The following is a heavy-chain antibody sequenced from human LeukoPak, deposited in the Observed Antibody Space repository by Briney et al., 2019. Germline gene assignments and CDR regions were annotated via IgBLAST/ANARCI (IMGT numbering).Heavy chain of an antibody. V-gene: IGHV3-23*01. CDR2: ISVSGNT. Sequence: LPGGSLRLSCAASGFTLSSYAMSSVRQAPGKGLEWVSAISVSGNTYHAASVKGRFTISRDSSKNTRYLQMNRLRAEDAAVYYCAKAPVTTCSGAYCYPFDYWGQGTLVTVSS. CDR3: AKAPVTTCSGAYCYPFDY. D-gene: IGHD2-21*01. CDR1: GFTLSSYA. J-gene: IGHJ4*02.